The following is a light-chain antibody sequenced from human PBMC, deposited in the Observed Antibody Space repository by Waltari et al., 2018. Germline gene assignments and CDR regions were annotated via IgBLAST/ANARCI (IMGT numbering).Light chain of an antibody. CDR1: QSISSW. V-gene: IGKV1-5*03. J-gene: IGKJ4*01. Sequence: DIQMTQSPSTLSASVGDRVTITCRASQSISSWLAWYQQKPGKAPKLLIYKASSLQSAVPSRFSGSGSGTEFTLTISSLQPDDFATFYCKHYNNYPPTSGGGTKVEIK. CDR3: KHYNNYPPT. CDR2: KAS.